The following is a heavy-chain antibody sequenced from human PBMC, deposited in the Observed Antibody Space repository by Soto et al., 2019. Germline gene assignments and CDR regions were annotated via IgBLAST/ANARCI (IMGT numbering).Heavy chain of an antibody. CDR1: GGSISSYY. Sequence: QVQLQESGPGLVKPSETLSLTCTVSGGSISSYYWSWIRQPAGKGLEWIGRIYTSGSTNYNPSLKRRVTMSVDTSKNQFSLKLSSVTAADTAVYYCARERSSSWYRGYYYYYGMDVWGQGTTVTVSS. V-gene: IGHV4-4*07. J-gene: IGHJ6*02. D-gene: IGHD6-13*01. CDR3: ARERSSSWYRGYYYYYGMDV. CDR2: IYTSGST.